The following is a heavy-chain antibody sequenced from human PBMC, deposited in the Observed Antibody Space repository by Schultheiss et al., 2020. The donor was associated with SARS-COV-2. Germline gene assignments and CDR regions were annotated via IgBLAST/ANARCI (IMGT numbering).Heavy chain of an antibody. CDR2: IFYSGST. CDR1: GDSIDSGGYY. Sequence: SETLSLTCTVSGDSIDSGGYYWGWIRQPPGKGLEWIGSIFYSGSTYYNPSLNSRVTISVDTSKNQFSLKLNSVTAADTAVYYCARAAAAAGNWFDPWGHGTLVTVSS. J-gene: IGHJ5*02. CDR3: ARAAAAAGNWFDP. V-gene: IGHV4-39*07. D-gene: IGHD6-13*01.